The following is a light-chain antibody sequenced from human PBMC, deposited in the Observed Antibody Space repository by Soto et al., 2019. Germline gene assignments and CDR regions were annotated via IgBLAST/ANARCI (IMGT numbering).Light chain of an antibody. CDR1: PSVSSN. Sequence: ILLTQSPGTLSLSPGERATLSCRASPSVSSNLAWYQQKPGQAPRLLIYDASYRATGIPARLSGSGSGTDFTLTIRSLEPEDFAVYYCQQYGSSGTFGQGTKVDIK. V-gene: IGKV3-20*01. CDR2: DAS. CDR3: QQYGSSGT. J-gene: IGKJ1*01.